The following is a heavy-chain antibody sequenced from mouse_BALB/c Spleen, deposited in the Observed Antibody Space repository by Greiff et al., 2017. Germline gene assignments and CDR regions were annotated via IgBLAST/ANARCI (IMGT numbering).Heavy chain of an antibody. D-gene: IGHD2-4*01. CDR3: GVSTMITVTYAMDY. CDR2: IYPGDGDT. CDR1: GYTFTSYW. J-gene: IGHJ4*01. Sequence: QVQLQQSGAELARPGASVKLSCKASGYTFTSYWMQWVKQRPGQGLEWIGAIYPGDGDTRYTQKFKGKATLTADKSSSTAYMQLSSLASEDSAVYYCGVSTMITVTYAMDYWGQGTSVTVSS. V-gene: IGHV1-87*01.